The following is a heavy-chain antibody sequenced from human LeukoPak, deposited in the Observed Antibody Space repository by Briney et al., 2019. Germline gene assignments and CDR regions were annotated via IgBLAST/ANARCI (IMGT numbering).Heavy chain of an antibody. CDR1: GYTFTGYY. CDR3: ARDAVGATRYYYYYYMDV. D-gene: IGHD1-26*01. Sequence: ASVKVSCKASGYTFTGYYMHWVRQAPGQGLEWMGWINPNSGGTNYAQKFQGRVTITADKSTSTAYMELRSLRSEDTAVYYCARDAVGATRYYYYYYMDVWGKGTTVTVSS. J-gene: IGHJ6*03. V-gene: IGHV1-2*02. CDR2: INPNSGGT.